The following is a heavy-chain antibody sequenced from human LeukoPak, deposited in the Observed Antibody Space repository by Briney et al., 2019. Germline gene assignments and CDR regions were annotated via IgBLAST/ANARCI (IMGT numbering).Heavy chain of an antibody. CDR1: GFTFSSYA. V-gene: IGHV3-23*01. Sequence: GGTLTLSCAASGFTFSSYAMRGVRQAPGKGLACVSAISGSGGSTYYADSVKGRFTISRDNSKNTLYLQMNSLRAEDTAVYYCAKFVTGYSIVDAFDIWGQGTMVTVSS. J-gene: IGHJ3*02. D-gene: IGHD3-9*01. CDR2: ISGSGGST. CDR3: AKFVTGYSIVDAFDI.